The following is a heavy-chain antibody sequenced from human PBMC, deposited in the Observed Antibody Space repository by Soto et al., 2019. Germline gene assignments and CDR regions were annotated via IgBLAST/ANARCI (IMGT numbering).Heavy chain of an antibody. V-gene: IGHV4-39*02. Sequence: QLQLQESGPGLVKPSETLSLTCTVSGGSISSSSYYWGWIRQPPGKGLEWIGSIYYSGSTYYNPSLKXRXTXSXNTSKNHFSLKLSSVTAADTAVYYCSSRGSSSWYGYWGQGTLVTVSS. CDR2: IYYSGST. J-gene: IGHJ4*02. CDR1: GGSISSSSYY. D-gene: IGHD6-13*01. CDR3: SSRGSSSWYGY.